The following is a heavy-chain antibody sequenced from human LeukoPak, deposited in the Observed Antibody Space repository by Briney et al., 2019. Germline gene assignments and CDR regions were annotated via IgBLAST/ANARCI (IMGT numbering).Heavy chain of an antibody. D-gene: IGHD6-19*01. Sequence: PGGYLRFSCEGSGFTFNGNAMSWVRQAPGKGLKWFADTGGIDDNTHYADSVKGRFSISRDTSENRLFLEMNNLRPDDSVLYYCTKDFRTGFSSGWYLVYWGQGTLVTVS. J-gene: IGHJ4*02. CDR1: GFTFNGNA. V-gene: IGHV3-23*01. CDR2: TGGIDDNT. CDR3: TKDFRTGFSSGWYLVY.